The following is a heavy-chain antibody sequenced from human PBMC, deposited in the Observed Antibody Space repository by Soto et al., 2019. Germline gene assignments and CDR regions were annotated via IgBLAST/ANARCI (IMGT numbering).Heavy chain of an antibody. J-gene: IGHJ4*02. CDR1: GFTFTRYS. CDR2: ISSTTNYI. CDR3: ARESEDLTSNFDY. V-gene: IGHV3-21*06. Sequence: GGSLRLSCAASGFTFTRYSMNWVRQAPGKGLEWVSSISSTTNYIFYGDSMKGRFTISRDNAKNSLYLEMNGLRAEDTAVYYCARESEDLTSNFDYWGQGTLVTVSS.